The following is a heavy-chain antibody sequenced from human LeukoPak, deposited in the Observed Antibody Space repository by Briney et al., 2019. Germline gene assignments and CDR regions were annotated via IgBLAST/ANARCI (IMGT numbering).Heavy chain of an antibody. D-gene: IGHD6-19*01. J-gene: IGHJ5*02. CDR1: GGSFSGHY. Sequence: PSETLSLTCAVYGGSFSGHYWSWIRQPPGKGLEWIGEINHSGSTNHNPSLKSRVTISVDTSKNQFSLKLSSVTAADTAVYYCARGPGSGWFDPWGQGTLVTVSS. V-gene: IGHV4-34*01. CDR2: INHSGST. CDR3: ARGPGSGWFDP.